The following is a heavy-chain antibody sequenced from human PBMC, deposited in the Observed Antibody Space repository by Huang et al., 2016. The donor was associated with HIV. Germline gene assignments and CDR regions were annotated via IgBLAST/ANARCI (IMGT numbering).Heavy chain of an antibody. CDR1: GYTVSELS. Sequence: VSGYTVSELSLHWVRQAPEKGLEWMGGFDPEEGETIYAQRLQGRVTMTEDTFTDTAYMELSSLRPEDTAVYYCATSTPDVGAGVLRSAFDIWGQGTMVTVSS. D-gene: IGHD2-15*01. V-gene: IGHV1-24*01. CDR2: FDPEEGET. CDR3: ATSTPDVGAGVLRSAFDI. J-gene: IGHJ3*02.